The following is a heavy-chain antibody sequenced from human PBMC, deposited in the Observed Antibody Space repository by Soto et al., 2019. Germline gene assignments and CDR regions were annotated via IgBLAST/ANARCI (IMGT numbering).Heavy chain of an antibody. CDR1: GGFISSGGYY. Sequence: SETLSLTCTVSGGFISSGGYYWSWIRQHPGKGLEWIGYIYYSGSTYYNPSLKSRVTISVDTSKNQFSLKLSSVTAADTAVYYCARVNCSSTSCYSPIGYYYMDVWGKGTTVTVSS. D-gene: IGHD2-2*01. J-gene: IGHJ6*03. V-gene: IGHV4-31*03. CDR2: IYYSGST. CDR3: ARVNCSSTSCYSPIGYYYMDV.